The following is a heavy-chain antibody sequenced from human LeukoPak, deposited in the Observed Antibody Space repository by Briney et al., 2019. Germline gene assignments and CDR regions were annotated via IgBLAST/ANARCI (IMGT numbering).Heavy chain of an antibody. D-gene: IGHD6-19*01. J-gene: IGHJ3*02. V-gene: IGHV3-30*18. CDR3: AKDRGSGWYPPDAFDI. CDR1: GFTFSSYG. Sequence: WGSLTLSCAASGFTFSSYGMHWVRQAPGKGLEWVAVISYDGSNKYYADSVKGRFTISRDNSKNTLYLQMNSLRAEDTAVYYCAKDRGSGWYPPDAFDIWGQRTIVPVSS. CDR2: ISYDGSNK.